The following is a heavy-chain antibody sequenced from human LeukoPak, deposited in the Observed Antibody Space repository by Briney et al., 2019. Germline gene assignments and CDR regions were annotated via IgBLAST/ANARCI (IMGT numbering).Heavy chain of an antibody. J-gene: IGHJ5*02. D-gene: IGHD6-6*01. V-gene: IGHV1-2*02. CDR2: INPNSGGT. Sequence: ASVKVSCKASGYTFTGYYMHWVRQAPGQGLEWMGWINPNSGGTNYAQKFQGRVTMTRDTSISTAYMELSRLGSDDTAVYYCARVGVAARRGLVNWFDPWGQGTLVTVSS. CDR3: ARVGVAARRGLVNWFDP. CDR1: GYTFTGYY.